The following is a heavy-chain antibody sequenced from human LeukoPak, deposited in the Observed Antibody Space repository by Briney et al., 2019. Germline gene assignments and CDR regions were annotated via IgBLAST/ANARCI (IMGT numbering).Heavy chain of an antibody. V-gene: IGHV3-30-3*02. D-gene: IGHD3-22*01. J-gene: IGHJ4*02. CDR1: GFTFRTYA. Sequence: GGSLRLSCAASGFTFRTYAMHWVRQARGKGLEWVTFISGDGRNIGYADSVKGRFTISRDNSKNTLYLQMNSLRAEDTAVYYCAKPYSGYYPSYFDYWGQGTLVTVSS. CDR2: ISGDGRNI. CDR3: AKPYSGYYPSYFDY.